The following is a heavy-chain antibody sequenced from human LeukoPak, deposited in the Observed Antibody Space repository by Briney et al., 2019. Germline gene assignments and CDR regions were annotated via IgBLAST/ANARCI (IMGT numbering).Heavy chain of an antibody. CDR3: ARGFKLGYPWSFDY. Sequence: SQTLSLTCAISGESVSSNSAAWNWIRQSPSRGLEWLGRTYYRSKWYNDYAVSVKSRITINPDTSKNQFSLQLNSVTPEDTAVYYCARGFKLGYPWSFDYWGQGTLVTVSS. CDR1: GESVSSNSAA. V-gene: IGHV6-1*01. CDR2: TYYRSKWYN. J-gene: IGHJ4*02. D-gene: IGHD7-27*01.